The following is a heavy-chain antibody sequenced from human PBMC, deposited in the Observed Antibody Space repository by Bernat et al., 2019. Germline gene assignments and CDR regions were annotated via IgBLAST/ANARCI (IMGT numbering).Heavy chain of an antibody. CDR3: ARPNMITFGGVIATGFDY. CDR1: GFTFSSYA. D-gene: IGHD3-16*02. V-gene: IGHV3-30*04. Sequence: QVQLVESGGGVVQPGRSLRLSCAASGFTFSSYAMHWVRQAPGKGLEWGAVISYDGRNKYYADSVKGRFTISRDNSKNTLYLQMNSLRAEDTAVYYCARPNMITFGGVIATGFDYWGQGTLVTVSS. CDR2: ISYDGRNK. J-gene: IGHJ4*02.